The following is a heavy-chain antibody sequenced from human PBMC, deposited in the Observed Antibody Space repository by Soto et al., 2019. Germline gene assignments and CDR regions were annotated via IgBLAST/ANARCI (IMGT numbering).Heavy chain of an antibody. Sequence: SETLSLTCTVSGGSISNYYWSWIRQPPGKGLEWIGYIHYSGSTKYNPSLKSRVTISADTSKNQFSLKLSSVTAADAAVYYCARGHYDFWSGYFATIDYWGQGTLVTVSS. D-gene: IGHD3-3*01. J-gene: IGHJ4*02. CDR2: IHYSGST. CDR1: GGSISNYY. CDR3: ARGHYDFWSGYFATIDY. V-gene: IGHV4-59*08.